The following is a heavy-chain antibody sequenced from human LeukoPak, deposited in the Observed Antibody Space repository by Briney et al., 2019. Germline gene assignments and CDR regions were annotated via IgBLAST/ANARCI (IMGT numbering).Heavy chain of an antibody. J-gene: IGHJ4*02. CDR2: INHSGST. V-gene: IGHV4-34*01. Sequence: SETLSLTCAVYGGSFSGYYWSWIRQPPGKGLEWIGEINHSGSTNYNPSLKSRVTISVDTSKNQFSLKLSSVTAADTAVYYCARGRVEYFDWLLPHYYFDYWGQGTLVTVSS. D-gene: IGHD3-9*01. CDR3: ARGRVEYFDWLLPHYYFDY. CDR1: GGSFSGYY.